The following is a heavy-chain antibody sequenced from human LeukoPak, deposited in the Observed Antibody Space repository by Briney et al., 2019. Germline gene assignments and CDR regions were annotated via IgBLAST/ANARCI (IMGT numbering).Heavy chain of an antibody. J-gene: IGHJ4*02. Sequence: SVKVSCKASGGTFSNCAISWVRQAPGQGLEWMGGIIPIFGTANYAQKFQGRVTITADESTSTAYMELSSLRSEDTAVYYCARRTGYYYDSSGYYYDYWGQGTLVTVSS. CDR1: GGTFSNCA. V-gene: IGHV1-69*13. CDR3: ARRTGYYYDSSGYYYDY. D-gene: IGHD3-22*01. CDR2: IIPIFGTA.